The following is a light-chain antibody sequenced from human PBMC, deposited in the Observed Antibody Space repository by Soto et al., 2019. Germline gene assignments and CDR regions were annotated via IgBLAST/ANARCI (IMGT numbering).Light chain of an antibody. V-gene: IGKV1-39*01. CDR3: QQSYSTPRST. J-gene: IGKJ2*01. CDR1: QSISSY. CDR2: AAS. Sequence: DIQMTQSPSSLSASVGDRVTITCRASQSISSYLNLYQQKPGKAPKLLIYAASILQSVVPSRFSGSGSGTDFTLTISSLQPEDFATYYCQQSYSTPRSTFGQGTKLEIK.